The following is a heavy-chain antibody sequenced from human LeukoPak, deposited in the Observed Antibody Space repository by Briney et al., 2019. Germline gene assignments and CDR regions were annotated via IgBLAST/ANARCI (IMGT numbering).Heavy chain of an antibody. CDR2: VDPEDGET. D-gene: IGHD4-23*01. J-gene: IGHJ4*02. CDR3: ATAVATTEIDY. CDR1: GYTFTDYY. V-gene: IGHV1-69-2*01. Sequence: ASVKISCKVSGYTFTDYYMHWVQQAPGKGLEWMGLVDPEDGETIYAEKLQGRVTITADTSTETAYMELSSLRSEDTAVYYCATAVATTEIDYWGQGTLVTVSS.